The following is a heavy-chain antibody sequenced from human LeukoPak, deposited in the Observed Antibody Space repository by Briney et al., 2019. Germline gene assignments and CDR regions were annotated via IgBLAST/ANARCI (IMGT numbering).Heavy chain of an antibody. D-gene: IGHD1-26*01. V-gene: IGHV3-30*02. Sequence: GGSLRLSCAASGFTFSSYGMHWVRQAPGKGLEWVAFIRYDGSNKYYADSVKGRFTISRDNSKNTLYLQMNSLRAEDTAVYYCAKDRTYSGSYLDYWGQGTLVTVSS. CDR2: IRYDGSNK. J-gene: IGHJ4*02. CDR1: GFTFSSYG. CDR3: AKDRTYSGSYLDY.